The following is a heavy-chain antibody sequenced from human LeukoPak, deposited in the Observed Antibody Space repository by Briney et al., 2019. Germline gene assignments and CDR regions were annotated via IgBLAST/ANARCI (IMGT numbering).Heavy chain of an antibody. Sequence: SETLSLTCTVSGGSIRSYYWSWIRQPAGKGLEWIGRIYTSGSTNYNPSLKSRVTMSVDTSKNQFSLKLSSVTAADTAVYYCARSSTTSAYYYYYYYMDVWGKGTTVTVSS. V-gene: IGHV4-4*07. CDR3: ARSSTTSAYYYYYYYMDV. CDR2: IYTSGST. D-gene: IGHD1-1*01. CDR1: GGSIRSYY. J-gene: IGHJ6*03.